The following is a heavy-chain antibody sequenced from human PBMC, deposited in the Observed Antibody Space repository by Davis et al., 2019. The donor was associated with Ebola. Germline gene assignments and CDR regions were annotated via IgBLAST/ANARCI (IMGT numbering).Heavy chain of an antibody. D-gene: IGHD3-22*01. CDR1: GFSFSTSG. CDR2: IRYAGNDR. J-gene: IGHJ4*02. Sequence: PGGSLRLSCAASGFSFSTSGMHWVRQAPGKGLEWVAWIRYAGNDRYYADSVKGRFTISRDNSKNTLYLQMNSLRAEDTAVYYCAKDLYDTSSYIFDYWGQGTLVTVSS. V-gene: IGHV3-30*02. CDR3: AKDLYDTSSYIFDY.